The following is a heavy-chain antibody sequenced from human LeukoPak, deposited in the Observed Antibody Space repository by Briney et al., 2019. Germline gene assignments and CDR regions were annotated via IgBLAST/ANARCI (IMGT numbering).Heavy chain of an antibody. Sequence: GGALRLSCAASGFTFTSYSMNWVRQAPGEGLEWVSSISSSSSYIYYADSVKGRFTISRDNSKNTLYLQMNSLRAEDTAIYYCPTYRQVLLPFESWGQGTLVTVSS. CDR2: ISSSSSYI. D-gene: IGHD2-8*02. V-gene: IGHV3-21*04. J-gene: IGHJ4*02. CDR1: GFTFTSYS. CDR3: PTYRQVLLPFES.